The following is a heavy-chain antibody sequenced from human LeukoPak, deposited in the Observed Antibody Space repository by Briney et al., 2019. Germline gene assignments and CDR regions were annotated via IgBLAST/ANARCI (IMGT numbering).Heavy chain of an antibody. J-gene: IGHJ4*02. CDR1: GGSITGYY. Sequence: SETLSLTCSVSGGSITGYYWSWIRQPPGKGLEWLGYIHASGGINYSPRSRVTMSLDTSKKQFSLNLTSVTAADTAVYYCARGGAVVPGALRFWGQGTLVTVSS. CDR3: ARGGAVVPGALRF. CDR2: IHASGGI. V-gene: IGHV4-4*09. D-gene: IGHD2-2*01.